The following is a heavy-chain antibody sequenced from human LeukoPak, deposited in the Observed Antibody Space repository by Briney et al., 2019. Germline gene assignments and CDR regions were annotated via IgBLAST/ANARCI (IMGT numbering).Heavy chain of an antibody. D-gene: IGHD3-10*01. Sequence: GGSLRLSCVAFGFTLSTNHMSWVRQAPGKGLEWVSGFHDAGTTYFSDAVKGRFTISRDNTKNTLFLQMNSLRADDTAVYYCARRYDSGTYGHYMDVWGKGTTVTVSS. CDR3: ARRYDSGTYGHYMDV. V-gene: IGHV3-53*01. CDR1: GFTLSTNH. CDR2: FHDAGTT. J-gene: IGHJ6*03.